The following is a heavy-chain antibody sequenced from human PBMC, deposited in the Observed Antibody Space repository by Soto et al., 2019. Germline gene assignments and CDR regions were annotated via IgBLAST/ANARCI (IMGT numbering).Heavy chain of an antibody. CDR2: ISYDGSNK. V-gene: IGHV3-30*18. Sequence: HPGGSLRLCCAASGFTFSSYGMHWVRQAPGKGLEWVAVISYDGSNKYYADSVKGRFTISRDNSKNTLYLQMNSLRAEDTAVYYCAKDGTRYCGGDCPYYFDYWCQGTLVTVSS. CDR1: GFTFSSYG. CDR3: AKDGTRYCGGDCPYYFDY. D-gene: IGHD2-21*02. J-gene: IGHJ4*02.